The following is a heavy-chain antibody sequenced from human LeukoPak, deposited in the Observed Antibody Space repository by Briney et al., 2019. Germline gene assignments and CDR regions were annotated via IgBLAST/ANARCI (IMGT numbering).Heavy chain of an antibody. V-gene: IGHV3-15*01. CDR1: GFTFSDAW. CDR2: IKSKTDGGAT. J-gene: IGHJ4*02. CDR3: TTGGWYLKY. Sequence: GGSLRLSCAASGFTFSDAWMTWVRQAPGKGLEWLGRIKSKTDGGATDYAAPVKGRFTISRDDSKNTLYLQMNSLKTEDTAVYYCTTGGWYLKYWGQGALFTVSS. D-gene: IGHD6-19*01.